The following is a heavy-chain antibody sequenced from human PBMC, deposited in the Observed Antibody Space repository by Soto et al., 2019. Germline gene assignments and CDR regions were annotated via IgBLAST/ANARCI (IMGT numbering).Heavy chain of an antibody. CDR2: IWYDGSNK. V-gene: IGHV3-33*08. J-gene: IGHJ1*01. CDR1: GFTFSSYG. Sequence: PGGSLRLSCAASGFTFSSYGMHWVRQAPGKGLEWVAVIWYDGSNKYYADSVKGRFTISRDNSKNTLYLQMNSLRAEDTAVYYCARAWDIVLVPAAGGYFQHWGQGTLVTVSS. CDR3: ARAWDIVLVPAAGGYFQH. D-gene: IGHD2-2*01.